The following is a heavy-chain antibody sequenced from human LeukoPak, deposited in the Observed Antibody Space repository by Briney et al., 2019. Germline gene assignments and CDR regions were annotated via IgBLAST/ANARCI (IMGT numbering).Heavy chain of an antibody. CDR3: ATSSEMATISSFYYFDY. J-gene: IGHJ4*02. CDR2: IIPIFGTA. Sequence: ASVKVSCKASGGTFSSYAISWVRQAPGQGLEWMGGIIPIFGTANYAQKFQGRVTITADESTSTAHMELSSLRSEDTAVYYCATSSEMATISSFYYFDYWGQGTLVTVSS. V-gene: IGHV1-69*13. CDR1: GGTFSSYA. D-gene: IGHD5-24*01.